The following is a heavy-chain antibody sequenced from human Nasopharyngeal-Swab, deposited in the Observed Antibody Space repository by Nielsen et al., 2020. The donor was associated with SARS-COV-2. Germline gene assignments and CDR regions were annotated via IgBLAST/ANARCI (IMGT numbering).Heavy chain of an antibody. CDR3: ASSPYDFWSGYRFDY. CDR2: IYYSGST. V-gene: IGHV4-59*13. D-gene: IGHD3-3*01. Sequence: SETLSLTCTVSGGSISSYYWSWIRQPPGKGLEWIGYIYYSGSTNYSPSLKSRVTISVDTSKNQFSLKLSSVTAADTAVYYCASSPYDFWSGYRFDYWGQGTLVTVSS. CDR1: GGSISSYY. J-gene: IGHJ4*02.